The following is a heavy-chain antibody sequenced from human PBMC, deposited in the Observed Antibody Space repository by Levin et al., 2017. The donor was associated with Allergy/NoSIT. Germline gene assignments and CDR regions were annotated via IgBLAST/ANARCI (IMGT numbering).Heavy chain of an antibody. CDR1: GFSFDSHW. CDR2: IRPDGSEK. Sequence: GESLKISCEGSGFSFDSHWMTWARQAPGKGLEWVANIRPDGSEKYYADSIKGRFTISRDNAKKSLYLQMNGLRDEDTAVYFCAGGDDMDVWGQGTTVTVSS. CDR3: AGGDDMDV. V-gene: IGHV3-7*01. D-gene: IGHD4-17*01. J-gene: IGHJ6*02.